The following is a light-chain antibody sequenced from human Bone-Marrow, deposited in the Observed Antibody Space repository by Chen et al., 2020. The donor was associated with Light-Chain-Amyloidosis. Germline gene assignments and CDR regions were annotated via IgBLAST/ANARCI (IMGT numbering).Light chain of an antibody. CDR1: NIGSTS. CDR2: DDS. V-gene: IGLV3-21*02. CDR3: QVWDRSSDRPV. Sequence: SYVLTQPSSVSVAPGQTATIACGGNNIGSTSVHWYQQTPGQAPLLVVYDDSDRPSGIPERLSGPDAGNTATLTIRRVEAVDEADYYCQVWDRSSDRPVFGGGTKLTVL. J-gene: IGLJ3*02.